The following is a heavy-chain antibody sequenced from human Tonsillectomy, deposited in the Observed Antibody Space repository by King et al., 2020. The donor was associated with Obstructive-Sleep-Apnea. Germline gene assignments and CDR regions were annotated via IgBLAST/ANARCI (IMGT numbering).Heavy chain of an antibody. D-gene: IGHD1-26*01. CDR1: GYTFTGYY. J-gene: IGHJ6*02. CDR2: INPTTGGT. V-gene: IGHV1-2*02. Sequence: VQLVESGAAVKKPGASVKVSCKASGYTFTGYYMHWVRQAPGQGLEWMGWINPTTGGTKYSQRFQGRVTMTRDTAISTAYMELSRLRSDDTAVYYCTRDRRGSYWGGGMDVWGQGTTVTVSS. CDR3: TRDRRGSYWGGGMDV.